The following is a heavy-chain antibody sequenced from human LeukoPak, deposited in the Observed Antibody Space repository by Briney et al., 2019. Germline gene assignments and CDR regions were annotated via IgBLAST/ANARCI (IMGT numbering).Heavy chain of an antibody. Sequence: GASVKVSCKASGYTFTSYYMHWVRQAPGQGLEWMGIINPSGGSTSYAQRFQGRVTMTRDMSTSTVYMELSSLRSEDTAVYYCARFGYDFWSGYYMFDYWGQGTLATVSS. CDR2: INPSGGST. CDR3: ARFGYDFWSGYYMFDY. J-gene: IGHJ4*02. D-gene: IGHD3-3*01. V-gene: IGHV1-46*01. CDR1: GYTFTSYY.